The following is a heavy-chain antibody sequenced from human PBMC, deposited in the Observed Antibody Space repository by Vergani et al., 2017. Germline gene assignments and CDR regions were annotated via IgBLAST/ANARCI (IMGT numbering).Heavy chain of an antibody. V-gene: IGHV3-7*03. CDR3: ARGGGSYYGGYYFAY. CDR2: INLDGSEK. CDR1: GFTFTNYW. D-gene: IGHD1-26*01. Sequence: VHLVESGGGLVQPGGSLRLSCAASGFTFTNYWVNWVRQAPGKGLEWVANINLDGSEKYYVDSVKGRFTISRDNAKNSLYLQMNNLRAEDTALYYCARGGGSYYGGYYFAYWGQGALVTVSS. J-gene: IGHJ4*02.